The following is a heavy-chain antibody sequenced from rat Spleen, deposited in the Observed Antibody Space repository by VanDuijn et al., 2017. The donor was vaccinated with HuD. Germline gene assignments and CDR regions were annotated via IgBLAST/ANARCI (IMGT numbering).Heavy chain of an antibody. V-gene: IGHV2-63*01. CDR1: GFSLTKYS. Sequence: QVQVKESGPGLVQPSETLSLTCTVSGFSLTKYSVSWVRQPSGKGPEWMGRMWYDGDAAYNSALKSRLSISRDTSKNQVFLKMDSLQTDDTAIYFCTRSYGGYTQHWFPYWGQGTLVTVSS. J-gene: IGHJ3*01. CDR2: MWYDGDA. CDR3: TRSYGGYTQHWFPY. D-gene: IGHD1-11*01.